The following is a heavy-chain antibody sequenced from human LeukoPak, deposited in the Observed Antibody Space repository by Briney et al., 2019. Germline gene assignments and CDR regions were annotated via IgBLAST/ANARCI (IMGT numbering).Heavy chain of an antibody. CDR1: GFTVSSNY. CDR3: ARGRTDSAYSLYYFDY. Sequence: PGRFLGLSCAASGFTVSSNYMSWVRQAPGKGLEWVSVLYSGGSTYYADSVKGRFTISRDNSKNTLYLQMNSLRAEDTAVYYCARGRTDSAYSLYYFDYWGQGTLVTVSS. V-gene: IGHV3-66*01. J-gene: IGHJ4*02. D-gene: IGHD2/OR15-2a*01. CDR2: LYSGGST.